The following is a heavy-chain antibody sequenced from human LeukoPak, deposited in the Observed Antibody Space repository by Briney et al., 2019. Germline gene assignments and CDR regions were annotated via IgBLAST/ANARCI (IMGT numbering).Heavy chain of an antibody. CDR1: GGSISSGDYY. V-gene: IGHV4-30-4*08. CDR2: IYYSGST. D-gene: IGHD2-2*01. Sequence: PSQTLSLTCTVSGGSISSGDYYWSWIRQPPGKGLEWIGYIYYSGSTYYNPSLKSRVTISVDTSKNQFSLKLSSVTAADTAVYYCAGGTSIPAALLTFDYWGQGTLVTVSS. J-gene: IGHJ4*02. CDR3: AGGTSIPAALLTFDY.